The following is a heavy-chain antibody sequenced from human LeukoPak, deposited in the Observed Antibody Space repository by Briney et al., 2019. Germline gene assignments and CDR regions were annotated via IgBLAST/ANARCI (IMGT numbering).Heavy chain of an antibody. CDR2: ISSSSSYI. D-gene: IGHD2-2*01. V-gene: IGHV3-21*01. Sequence: GGSLRVSCAASGFTFSSYSMNWVRLAPGKGLEWVSSISSSSSYIYYADSVKGRFTISRDNAKNSLYLQMNSLRAEDTAVYYCARDLYCSSTSCRDYWGQGTLVTVSS. CDR1: GFTFSSYS. J-gene: IGHJ4*02. CDR3: ARDLYCSSTSCRDY.